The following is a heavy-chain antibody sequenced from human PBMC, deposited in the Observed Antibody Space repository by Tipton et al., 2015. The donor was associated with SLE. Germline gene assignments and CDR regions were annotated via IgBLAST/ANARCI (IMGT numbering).Heavy chain of an antibody. CDR2: IYSSGST. CDR1: GVSISIFY. Sequence: LRLSCTVSGVSISIFYWSWIRQPAGKGLEWIGRIYSSGSTNYNPSLKSRVTMSVDTSQNQFSLKLSSVTAADTALYYCASSYSSAYFSYFFDYWGQGTLVTVSS. V-gene: IGHV4-4*07. D-gene: IGHD3-22*01. CDR3: ASSYSSAYFSYFFDY. J-gene: IGHJ4*02.